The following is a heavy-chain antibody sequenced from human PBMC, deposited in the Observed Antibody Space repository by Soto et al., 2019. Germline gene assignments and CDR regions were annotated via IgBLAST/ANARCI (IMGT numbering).Heavy chain of an antibody. CDR1: GHTFHNYA. CDR3: AKVARGIGVVPAGEN. D-gene: IGHD2-2*01. Sequence: EVQLLESGGGLEQPGGSLRLSCVGSGHTFHNYAMTWVRQAPGKGLEWVSGISGSGGSTYYADSVRGRFTISRDDSKNTLYLQLNSLRAEDTAVYYYAKVARGIGVVPAGENWGQGTLVTVSS. V-gene: IGHV3-23*01. CDR2: ISGSGGST. J-gene: IGHJ4*02.